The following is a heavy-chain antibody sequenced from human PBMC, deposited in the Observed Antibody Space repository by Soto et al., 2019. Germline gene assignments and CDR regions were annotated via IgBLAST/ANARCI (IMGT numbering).Heavy chain of an antibody. Sequence: QVQLVESGGGVVQPGRSLRLSCAASGFTFSSYGMHWVRQAPGKGLEWVAVISYDGSNKYYADSVKGRFTISRDNSKNTLYLQMNSLRAEDTVVYYCAKDEVLVVVVARDYYGMDVWGQGTTVTVSS. CDR2: ISYDGSNK. J-gene: IGHJ6*02. D-gene: IGHD2-15*01. CDR1: GFTFSSYG. CDR3: AKDEVLVVVVARDYYGMDV. V-gene: IGHV3-30*18.